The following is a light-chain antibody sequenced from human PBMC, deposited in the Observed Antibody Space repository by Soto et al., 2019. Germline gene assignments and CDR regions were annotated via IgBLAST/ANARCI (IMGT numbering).Light chain of an antibody. V-gene: IGLV2-14*01. CDR1: SSDVGGYNY. Sequence: QSALTQPASVSGSPGQSITISCTGTSSDVGGYNYVYWYQQHPGKAPKLMIYDISNRPSGVSNRFSGSKSGNTASLTISGLKVEEEADFYCSSYTSSSTVVFGGGTKLTVL. J-gene: IGLJ2*01. CDR2: DIS. CDR3: SSYTSSSTVV.